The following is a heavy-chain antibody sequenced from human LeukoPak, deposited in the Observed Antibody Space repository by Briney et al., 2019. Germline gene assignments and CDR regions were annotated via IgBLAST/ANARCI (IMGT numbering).Heavy chain of an antibody. CDR3: ARGTNAYPGSDY. J-gene: IGHJ4*02. CDR2: IDQHGSEK. D-gene: IGHD1-14*01. CDR1: GFTFSNYW. Sequence: PGGSLRLSCAASGFTFSNYWMNWIRQAPGKGLEWVANIDQHGSEKHFVDSVKGRFTISRDNAKNSVFLEMNSLRAEDTAVYYCARGTNAYPGSDYWGQGTLVTVSS. V-gene: IGHV3-7*01.